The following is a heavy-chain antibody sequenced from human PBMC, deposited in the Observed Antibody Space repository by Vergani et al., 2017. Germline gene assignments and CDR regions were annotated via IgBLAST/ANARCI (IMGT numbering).Heavy chain of an antibody. Sequence: QVQLVQSGAEVKKPGSSVKVSCKASGGPFSLYTIRWVRQAPGQGLEWMGRIIPFLGIANYAQKFQGRVTLTADKSTSTAYMELSSLRSEDTAVYYCADVDTAMVTDYWGQGTLVTVSS. V-gene: IGHV1-69*02. CDR3: ADVDTAMVTDY. J-gene: IGHJ4*02. D-gene: IGHD5-18*01. CDR2: IIPFLGIA. CDR1: GGPFSLYT.